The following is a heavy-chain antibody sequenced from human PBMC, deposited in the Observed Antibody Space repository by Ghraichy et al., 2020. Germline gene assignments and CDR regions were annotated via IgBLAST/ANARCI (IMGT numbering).Heavy chain of an antibody. D-gene: IGHD2-2*01. J-gene: IGHJ4*02. CDR1: GFTFSSYG. CDR2: IWYDGSNI. CDR3: ARHTETMPLYYSDY. Sequence: GGSLRLSCAASGFTFSSYGMHWVRQAPGKGLEWVAVIWYDGSNIYYADSVKGRFTISRDNSKKTLYLQMNSLRAEDTAVYYCARHTETMPLYYSDYWGQGTLATDPS. V-gene: IGHV3-33*01.